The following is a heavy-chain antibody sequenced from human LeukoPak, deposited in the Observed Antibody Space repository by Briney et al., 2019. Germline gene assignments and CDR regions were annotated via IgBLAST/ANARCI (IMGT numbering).Heavy chain of an antibody. CDR3: VRGGSAAAAVFDY. CDR2: IHTSGKI. CDR1: GGSISGYY. Sequence: PSETLSLTCTASGGSISGYYWSWIRQPAGEGLEWIGHIHTSGKINYNLSLKSRVSMSVDTSKNQFSLKLTSVTAADTAVYYCVRGGSAAAAVFDYWGQGTLVTVSS. J-gene: IGHJ4*02. D-gene: IGHD6-13*01. V-gene: IGHV4-4*07.